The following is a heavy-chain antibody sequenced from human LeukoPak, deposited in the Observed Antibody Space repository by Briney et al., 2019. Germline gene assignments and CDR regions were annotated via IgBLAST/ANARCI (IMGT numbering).Heavy chain of an antibody. CDR3: ARGGPNWVEIDY. CDR1: GGSISSYY. Sequence: ETLSLTCTVSGGSISSYYWSWIRQPPGKGLEWIGYIYCSGSTNYNPSLKSRVTISVDTSKNQFSLKLSSVTAADTAVYYCARGGPNWVEIDYWGQGTLVTVSS. J-gene: IGHJ4*02. CDR2: IYCSGST. V-gene: IGHV4-59*01. D-gene: IGHD7-27*01.